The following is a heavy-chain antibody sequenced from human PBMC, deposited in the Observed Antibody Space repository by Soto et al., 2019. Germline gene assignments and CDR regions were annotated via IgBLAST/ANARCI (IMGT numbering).Heavy chain of an antibody. J-gene: IGHJ2*01. Sequence: QAQLVQSGAEVKKPGASVKVSCQAGGYTFADYGISWVRQAPGQGLEWVGWIGPYNGNTNYAQNHQDRVTMTTDTSTNTAYMELSSLRSDDTALYYCARCYCTVGSCYTCWHFDLWGRGTLLTVSS. CDR1: GYTFADYG. V-gene: IGHV1-18*01. CDR2: IGPYNGNT. CDR3: ARCYCTVGSCYTCWHFDL. D-gene: IGHD2-15*01.